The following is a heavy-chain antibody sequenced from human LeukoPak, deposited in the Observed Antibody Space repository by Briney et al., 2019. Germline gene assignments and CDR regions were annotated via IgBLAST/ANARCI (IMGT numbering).Heavy chain of an antibody. J-gene: IGHJ5*02. Sequence: ASVKVSCKASGYTFTSYGISWVRQAPGQGLEWMGWISGYKGNTNYAQKFQGRVTITRDTSASTAYMELSSLRSEDTAVYYCARAAVWFGELGWFDPWGQGTLVTVSS. D-gene: IGHD3-10*01. CDR1: GYTFTSYG. CDR3: ARAAVWFGELGWFDP. CDR2: ISGYKGNT. V-gene: IGHV1-18*01.